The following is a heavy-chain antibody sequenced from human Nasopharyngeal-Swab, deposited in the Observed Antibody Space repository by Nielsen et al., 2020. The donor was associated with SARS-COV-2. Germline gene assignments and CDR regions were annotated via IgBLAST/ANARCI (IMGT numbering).Heavy chain of an antibody. CDR3: ARGFDY. CDR1: GGSITSYY. Sequence: GSLRLSCTVSGGSITSYYWSWIRQSPGKGLELIGYIYYSGSTNYNPSLKSRVTISVDSSKNQFSLKLSSVTAADTAVYYCARGFDYWGQGTLVTVSS. CDR2: IYYSGST. V-gene: IGHV4-59*13. J-gene: IGHJ4*02.